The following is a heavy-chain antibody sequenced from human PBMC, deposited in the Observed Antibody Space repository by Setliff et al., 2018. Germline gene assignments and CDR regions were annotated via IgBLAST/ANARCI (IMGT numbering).Heavy chain of an antibody. Sequence: PSETLSLTCTVSGGSIGSGDYYWSWIRQPPGKGLEWIGYIYYSGSTYYNPSLKSRVTISVDTSKNQFSLKLSSVTAADTAVYYCARGGEGALGIPYYGMDVWGQGTTVTVSS. D-gene: IGHD2-21*01. CDR1: GGSIGSGDYY. V-gene: IGHV4-30-4*08. CDR2: IYYSGST. CDR3: ARGGEGALGIPYYGMDV. J-gene: IGHJ6*02.